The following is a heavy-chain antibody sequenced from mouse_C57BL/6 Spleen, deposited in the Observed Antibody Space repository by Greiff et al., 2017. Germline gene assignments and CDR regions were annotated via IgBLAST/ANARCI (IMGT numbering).Heavy chain of an antibody. CDR1: GYTFTDYY. CDR3: ARGSNWDVRDAMDY. J-gene: IGHJ4*01. V-gene: IGHV1-76*01. D-gene: IGHD4-1*01. CDR2: IYPGSGNT. Sequence: QVQLQQSGAELVRPGASVKLSCKASGYTFTDYYINWVKQRPGQGLEWIARIYPGSGNTYSNEKFKGKATLTAEKSSSTADMQLSSLTSEDSGVYFSARGSNWDVRDAMDYWGQGTSVTVSS.